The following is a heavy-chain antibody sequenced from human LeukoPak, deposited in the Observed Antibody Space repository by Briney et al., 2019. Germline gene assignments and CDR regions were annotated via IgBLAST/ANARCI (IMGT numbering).Heavy chain of an antibody. J-gene: IGHJ5*02. V-gene: IGHV4-34*01. D-gene: IGHD4-17*01. CDR1: GGSMSPYY. CDR2: INHSGST. CDR3: ARRAIPMTTVTTAWFDP. Sequence: PSETLSLTCTVSGGSMSPYYWSWIRQPPGKGLEWIGEINHSGSTNYNPSLKSRVTISVDTSKNQFSLKLSSVTAADTAVYYCARRAIPMTTVTTAWFDPWGQGTLVTVSS.